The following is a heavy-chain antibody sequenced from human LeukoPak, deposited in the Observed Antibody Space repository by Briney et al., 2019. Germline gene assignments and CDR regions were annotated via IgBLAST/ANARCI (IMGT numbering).Heavy chain of an antibody. V-gene: IGHV3-30*02. CDR2: IRSDGSVK. D-gene: IGHD6-13*01. J-gene: IGHJ4*02. Sequence: GGSLRLSCAASGFTFSGYGIHWVRQAPGKGLEWVAFIRSDGSVKYYADSVRGRFTISRGNSKNTLYLQMNSPRAEDTAVYYCAKDEAAAGVDFDYWGQGTLVTVYS. CDR1: GFTFSGYG. CDR3: AKDEAAAGVDFDY.